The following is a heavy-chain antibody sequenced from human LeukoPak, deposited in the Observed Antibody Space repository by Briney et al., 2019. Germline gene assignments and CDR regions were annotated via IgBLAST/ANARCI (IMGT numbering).Heavy chain of an antibody. D-gene: IGHD5-12*01. CDR1: GFTFSSYG. J-gene: IGHJ4*02. CDR2: ISYDGSNK. CDR3: AKDGTTRGYSGYDQMATIKWVDY. Sequence: GGSLRLSCAAAGFTFSSYGMHWVRQAPGKWREWVAVISYDGSNKYYADSVKGRFTISRDNSKNTLYLQMNSLRAEDTAVYYCAKDGTTRGYSGYDQMATIKWVDYWGQGTLVTVSS. V-gene: IGHV3-30*18.